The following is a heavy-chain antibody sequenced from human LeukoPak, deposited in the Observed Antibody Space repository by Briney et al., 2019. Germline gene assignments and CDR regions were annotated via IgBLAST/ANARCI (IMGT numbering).Heavy chain of an antibody. V-gene: IGHV3-23*01. CDR2: ISDSGDYT. J-gene: IGHJ4*02. CDR3: AKDTSIGKYCTNGVCSPSDY. CDR1: GFTFSSYA. D-gene: IGHD2-8*01. Sequence: GGSLRLSCAGSGFTFSSYAVSWVRQAPGQGLEWVSVISDSGDYTSYADSVRGRFTISRDNSRNTLYLQMISLRPEDTAVYYCAKDTSIGKYCTNGVCSPSDYWGQGTLVTVSS.